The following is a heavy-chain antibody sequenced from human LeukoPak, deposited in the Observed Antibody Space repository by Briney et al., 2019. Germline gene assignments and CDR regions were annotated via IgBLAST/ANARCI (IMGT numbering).Heavy chain of an antibody. CDR2: TYYRSKWYN. D-gene: IGHD1-26*01. Sequence: SQTLSLTCAISGDSVSSDCVTWNWISQSPSRGLEWLGRTYYRSKWYNNYAKSVESRISINPDTSKNQFSLQLNSVTPEDTAVCYCTRNRLWANDIWGQGTLVTVSS. J-gene: IGHJ3*02. CDR1: GDSVSSDCVT. V-gene: IGHV6-1*01. CDR3: TRNRLWANDI.